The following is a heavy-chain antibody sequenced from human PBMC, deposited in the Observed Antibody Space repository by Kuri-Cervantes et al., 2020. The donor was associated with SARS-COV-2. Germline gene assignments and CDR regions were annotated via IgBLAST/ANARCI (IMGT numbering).Heavy chain of an antibody. V-gene: IGHV4-61*02. Sequence: SETLSLTCTVSGGSISSGSYYWSWIRQPAGKGLEWIGRIYTSGSTNYNPSLKSRVTISVDTSKNQFSLKLSSVTAADTAVYYCARDLAYDSSGYAFDYWGQGTQVTVSS. CDR3: ARDLAYDSSGYAFDY. CDR2: IYTSGST. CDR1: GGSISSGSYY. J-gene: IGHJ4*02. D-gene: IGHD3-22*01.